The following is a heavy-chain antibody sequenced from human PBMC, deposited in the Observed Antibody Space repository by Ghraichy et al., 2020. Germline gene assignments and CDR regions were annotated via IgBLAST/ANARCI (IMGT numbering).Heavy chain of an antibody. D-gene: IGHD3-10*01. V-gene: IGHV6-1*01. Sequence: SQTLSLTCAISGDSVSSNSATWDWIRQSPSRGLEWLGRTYYRSKWYSEYAPSVKSRITINSDTSKNQFSLQLNSVTPDDTALYYCARQYIYGFDYWGQGTLVTVSS. CDR1: GDSVSSNSAT. CDR3: ARQYIYGFDY. CDR2: TYYRSKWYS. J-gene: IGHJ4*02.